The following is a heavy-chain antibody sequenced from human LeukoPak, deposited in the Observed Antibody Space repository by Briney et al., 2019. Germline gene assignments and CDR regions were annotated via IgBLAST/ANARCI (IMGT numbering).Heavy chain of an antibody. D-gene: IGHD4-17*01. V-gene: IGHV4-31*03. Sequence: SETLSLTCTVSGGSISSGGYYWSWTRQHPGKGLEWIGYIYYSGSTYYNPSLKSRVTISVDTSKNQFSLKLSSVTAADTAVYYCASEGSYGDYYFDYWGQGTLVTVSS. CDR3: ASEGSYGDYYFDY. CDR2: IYYSGST. CDR1: GGSISSGGYY. J-gene: IGHJ4*02.